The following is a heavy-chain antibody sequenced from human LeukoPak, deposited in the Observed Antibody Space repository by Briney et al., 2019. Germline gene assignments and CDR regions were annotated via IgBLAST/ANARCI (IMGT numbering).Heavy chain of an antibody. D-gene: IGHD3-10*01. J-gene: IGHJ4*02. CDR3: TRHGSYSHGF. V-gene: IGHV4-4*02. CDR2: IYVTGST. CDR1: GDSIRGGGY. Sequence: SETLSLTCAVSGDSIRGGGYWSWVRQPPGKGLEWIGQIYVTGSTNYNPYLESRVIMSLDKSRNQLSLRLKSMTAADTAVYYCTRHGSYSHGFWGQGALVTAAS.